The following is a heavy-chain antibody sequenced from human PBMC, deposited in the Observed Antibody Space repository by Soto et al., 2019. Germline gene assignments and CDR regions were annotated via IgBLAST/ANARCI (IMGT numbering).Heavy chain of an antibody. Sequence: QVQLVQYGAEVQKPGASVKVSCKASGYTFTSYDINWLRQATGQGLEWMGWMNPNSGNTGYAQKFQGRVTMTRNTSISAAYMELSILRSDDTAVYYCAIGRVPSPMTRLGYWGQGTLVTVSS. CDR1: GYTFTSYD. D-gene: IGHD3-10*01. CDR3: AIGRVPSPMTRLGY. J-gene: IGHJ4*02. CDR2: MNPNSGNT. V-gene: IGHV1-8*01.